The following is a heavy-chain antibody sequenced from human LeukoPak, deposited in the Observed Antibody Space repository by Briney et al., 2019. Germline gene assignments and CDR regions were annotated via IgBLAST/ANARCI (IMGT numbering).Heavy chain of an antibody. D-gene: IGHD3-22*01. V-gene: IGHV4-4*02. Sequence: PSGTLSLTCAVSGGSISSSNWWSWVSQPPRKGLEWIGEIYHSGSTNYNPSLKSRVTISVDKSKNQFALKLSSVTAADTAVYYCARGTMTYYYDSSGYWNYWGQGTLVTVSS. J-gene: IGHJ4*02. CDR2: IYHSGST. CDR3: ARGTMTYYYDSSGYWNY. CDR1: GGSISSSNW.